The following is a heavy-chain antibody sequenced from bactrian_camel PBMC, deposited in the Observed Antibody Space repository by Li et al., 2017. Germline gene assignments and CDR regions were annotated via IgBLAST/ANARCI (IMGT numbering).Heavy chain of an antibody. CDR2: IDMRDGEI. Sequence: HVQLVESGGGSVQVGGSLRLSCVASVDTIGRYCMGWFRQIPDKEREGVAGIDMRDGEIDYADSVKGRFTISIDNAKNTLYLHLNSLKTEDTAMYYCANSRERYSDNVHVYWGQGTQVTVS. D-gene: IGHD4*01. CDR3: ANSRERYSDNVHVY. CDR1: VDTIGRYC. J-gene: IGHJ4*01. V-gene: IGHV3S1*01.